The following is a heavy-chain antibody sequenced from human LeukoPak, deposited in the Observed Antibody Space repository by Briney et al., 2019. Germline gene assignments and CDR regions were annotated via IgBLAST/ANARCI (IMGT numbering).Heavy chain of an antibody. D-gene: IGHD1-26*01. V-gene: IGHV3-7*01. CDR3: ATYSGPDKWDASDM. CDR2: IRLDRSVE. CDR1: GGTCSDFA. J-gene: IGHJ3*02. Sequence: GTRRWWCGAAGGTCSDFAGSWIRQAPGKGLDWFATIRLDRSVEYPKASRKGRLTISRDNAWNSLYLQMDSLRVEDTAVYYCATYSGPDKWDASDMWGQGTLVTVSP.